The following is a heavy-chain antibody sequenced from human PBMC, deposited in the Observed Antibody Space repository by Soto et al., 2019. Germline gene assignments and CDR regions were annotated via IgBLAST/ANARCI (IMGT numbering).Heavy chain of an antibody. D-gene: IGHD6-13*01. Sequence: ASVKVSCKASGYTFTSYGISWVRQAPGQGLEWMGWISAYNGNTNYAQKLQGRVTMTTDTPTSTAYMELRSLRSDDTAVYYCARDRKYSSSWYSDWFDPWGQGTLVTVSS. J-gene: IGHJ5*02. CDR1: GYTFTSYG. CDR3: ARDRKYSSSWYSDWFDP. CDR2: ISAYNGNT. V-gene: IGHV1-18*01.